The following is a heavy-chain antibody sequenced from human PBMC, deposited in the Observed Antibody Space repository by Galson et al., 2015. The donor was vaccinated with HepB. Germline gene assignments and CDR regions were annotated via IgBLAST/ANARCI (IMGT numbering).Heavy chain of an antibody. Sequence: SLRLSCAASGFVFNSYAMHWVRQAPGKGLEWVAFISFDGSNTDYADSVKGRFTISRDNSKNTVYLQMSSLRAADTAVYYCARDQLAGAGSFLDYWGHGSLVTVSS. V-gene: IGHV3-30*04. D-gene: IGHD6-13*01. CDR3: ARDQLAGAGSFLDY. CDR2: ISFDGSNT. J-gene: IGHJ4*01. CDR1: GFVFNSYA.